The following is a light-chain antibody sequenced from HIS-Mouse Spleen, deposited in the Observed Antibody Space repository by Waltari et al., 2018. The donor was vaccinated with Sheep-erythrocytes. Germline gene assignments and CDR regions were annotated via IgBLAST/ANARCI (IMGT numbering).Light chain of an antibody. CDR2: DVS. CDR1: SSDVGGYNY. J-gene: IGLJ1*01. CDR3: CSYAGSYNHV. Sequence: QSALTQPRSVSGSPGQSVTIPCTGTSSDVGGYNYVSWYQQHPGKAPKLMIYDVSKRPSGVHARFSGSKSGNTASLTISGLQAEDEADYYCCSYAGSYNHVFATGTKVTVL. V-gene: IGLV2-11*01.